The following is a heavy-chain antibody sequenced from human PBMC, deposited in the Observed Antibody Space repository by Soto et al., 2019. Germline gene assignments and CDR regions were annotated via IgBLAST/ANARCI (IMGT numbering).Heavy chain of an antibody. D-gene: IGHD2-2*02. CDR1: GDSVSSNSAA. J-gene: IGHJ5*02. CDR2: TYYRSKWYN. V-gene: IGHV6-1*01. Sequence: PSQTLSLTCAISGDSVSSNSAAWSWIRQSPSRGLEWLGRTYYRSKWYNDYAVSVKSRITINPDTSKNQFSLQLNSVTPEDTAVYYCARDPPPCWSSNSCYTWAWFDPWGQGTLVTVSS. CDR3: ARDPPPCWSSNSCYTWAWFDP.